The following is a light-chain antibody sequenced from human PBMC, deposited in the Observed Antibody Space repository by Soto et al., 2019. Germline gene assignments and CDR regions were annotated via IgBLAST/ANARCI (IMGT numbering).Light chain of an antibody. J-gene: IGLJ1*01. CDR2: SND. CDR1: NANIGNNF. V-gene: IGLV1-47*02. Sequence: QSVLTQPPSASGTPGQRVTISCSGRNANIGNNFVCWYQQLPGTAPKLLMYSNDQRHSGVPDRFSGSKSGTSASLAISGLRSEDEADYYCVAWDDSLSGLVFGTGTKVTVL. CDR3: VAWDDSLSGLV.